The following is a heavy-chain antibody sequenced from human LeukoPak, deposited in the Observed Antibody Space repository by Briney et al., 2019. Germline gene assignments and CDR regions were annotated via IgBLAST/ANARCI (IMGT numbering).Heavy chain of an antibody. J-gene: IGHJ4*02. CDR1: GYTFTSYG. CDR3: ATPLPLNWGLY. D-gene: IGHD7-27*01. V-gene: IGHV1-2*02. Sequence: GASVKVSCKASGYTFTSYGISWVRQAPGQGLEWMGWINPNSGGTNYAQKFQGRVTMTRDTSISTAYMELSRLRSDDTAVYYCATPLPLNWGLYWGQGTLVTVSS. CDR2: INPNSGGT.